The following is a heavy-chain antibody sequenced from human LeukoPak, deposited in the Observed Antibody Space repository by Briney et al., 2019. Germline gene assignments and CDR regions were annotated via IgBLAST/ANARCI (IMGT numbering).Heavy chain of an antibody. D-gene: IGHD6-13*01. Sequence: PGGCLRLSCAASGFTFSSYGMHWVRQAPGKGLEWVAVIWYDGSNKYYADSVKGQFTISRDNSKNTLYLQMNSLRAEDTAVYYCARGFSSSWRLSYNWFDPWGQGTLVTVSS. V-gene: IGHV3-33*01. CDR2: IWYDGSNK. CDR1: GFTFSSYG. CDR3: ARGFSSSWRLSYNWFDP. J-gene: IGHJ5*02.